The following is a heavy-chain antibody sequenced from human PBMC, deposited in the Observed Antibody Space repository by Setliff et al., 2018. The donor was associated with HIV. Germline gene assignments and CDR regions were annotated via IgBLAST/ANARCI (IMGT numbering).Heavy chain of an antibody. CDR2: INWNGRST. CDR1: GFIFSSYA. J-gene: IGHJ4*02. V-gene: IGHV3-20*04. CDR3: AKDPRMIVVVTSTYFDY. D-gene: IGHD3-22*01. Sequence: GGSLRLSCAASGFIFSSYAMSWVRQAPGKGLEWVSGINWNGRSTGDADFVKGRFTISRDNAKNSLYLQMNSLGPEDAAMYYCAKDPRMIVVVTSTYFDYWGQGTLVTVSS.